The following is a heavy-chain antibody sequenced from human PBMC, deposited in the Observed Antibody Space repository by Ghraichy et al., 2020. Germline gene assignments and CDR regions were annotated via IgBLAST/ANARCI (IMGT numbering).Heavy chain of an antibody. CDR1: GYTFTSYY. D-gene: IGHD2-8*01. V-gene: IGHV1-69*04. J-gene: IGHJ4*02. Sequence: SVKVSCKASGYTFTSYYMHWVRQAPGQGLEWMGRIIPILGIANYAQKFQGRVTITADKSTSTAYMELSSLRSEDTAVYYCARDKAQGHCTNGVCYETWGQGTLVTVSS. CDR2: IIPILGIA. CDR3: ARDKAQGHCTNGVCYET.